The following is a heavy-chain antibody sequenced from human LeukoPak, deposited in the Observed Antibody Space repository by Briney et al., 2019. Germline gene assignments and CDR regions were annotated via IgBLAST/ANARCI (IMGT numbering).Heavy chain of an antibody. CDR2: LQFDGSNK. J-gene: IGHJ4*02. Sequence: PGGSLRLSCAASGFPFSDYGMHCVRQAPGKGLEWVAFLQFDGSNKNYGDSVKGRFTISRDNSKHTLYLQMNNLRSEDTAVYYCAKDRGSSVYVEHLDYWGQGTLVSVSS. CDR1: GFPFSDYG. V-gene: IGHV3-30*02. D-gene: IGHD5/OR15-5a*01. CDR3: AKDRGSSVYVEHLDY.